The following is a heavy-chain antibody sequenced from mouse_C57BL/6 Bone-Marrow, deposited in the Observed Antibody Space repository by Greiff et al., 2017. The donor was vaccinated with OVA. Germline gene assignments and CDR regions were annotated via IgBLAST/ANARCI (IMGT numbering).Heavy chain of an antibody. Sequence: QVQLQQPGAELVRPGSSVKLSCKASGYTFTSYWMHWVKQRPIQGLEWIGNIDPSDSETHYNQKFKDKATLTVDKSSSTAYMQLSSLTSEDSAVYYCARSFYGNYRYFDFWGTGTTVTVSS. V-gene: IGHV1-52*01. J-gene: IGHJ1*03. CDR2: IDPSDSET. CDR1: GYTFTSYW. CDR3: ARSFYGNYRYFDF. D-gene: IGHD2-1*01.